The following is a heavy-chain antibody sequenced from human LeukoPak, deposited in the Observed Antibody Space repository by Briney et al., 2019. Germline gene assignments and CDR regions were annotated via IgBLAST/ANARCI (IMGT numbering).Heavy chain of an antibody. CDR1: GYTFTSNY. Sequence: SVKVSCKASGYTFTSNYIHWVRQAPGQGLEWMGGIIPIFGTANYAQKFQGRVTITADESTSTAYMELSSLRSEDTAVYYCARSANYYDSSGYTDYWGQGTLVTVSS. V-gene: IGHV1-69*13. J-gene: IGHJ4*02. D-gene: IGHD3-22*01. CDR3: ARSANYYDSSGYTDY. CDR2: IIPIFGTA.